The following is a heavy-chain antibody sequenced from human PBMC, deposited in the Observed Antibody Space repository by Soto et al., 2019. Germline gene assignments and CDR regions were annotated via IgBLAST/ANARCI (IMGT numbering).Heavy chain of an antibody. Sequence: QVQLVPSGGELKMPGASVMVSCKTSGYTFSIFVIIWVRHAPGQPLEWLGWISLYSDVTNYAQKFQGRVSMTTYTSTTTAYMELRSLRSDDAAVYYCARGVTGAEAWLGPWGHGNLGTVSS. CDR3: ARGVTGAEAWLGP. CDR1: GYTFSIFV. J-gene: IGHJ5*02. CDR2: ISLYSDVT. V-gene: IGHV1-18*01.